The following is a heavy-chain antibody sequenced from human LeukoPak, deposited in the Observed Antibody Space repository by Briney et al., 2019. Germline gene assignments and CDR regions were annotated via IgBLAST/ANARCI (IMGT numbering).Heavy chain of an antibody. CDR3: ARASRYDGGGYGLDV. CDR1: GFTFSRYA. J-gene: IGHJ6*02. V-gene: IGHV3-64*04. D-gene: IGHD3-22*01. Sequence: SGGSLRLSCSVSGFTFSRYAMHWVRQTPGKGLEHVSGISSNGGSTYYADSVKGRFTISRDNAKNSLYLQMNSLRAEDTALYYCARASRYDGGGYGLDVWGQGTTVTVSS. CDR2: ISSNGGST.